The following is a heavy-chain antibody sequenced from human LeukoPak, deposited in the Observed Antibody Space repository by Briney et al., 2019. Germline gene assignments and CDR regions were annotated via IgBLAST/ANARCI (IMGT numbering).Heavy chain of an antibody. Sequence: GGSLRLSCAASGFTFSSFGMHWVRQAPGKGLEWVSVIWFDGSKTYYSESVKGRFTVSRDNSKNTLFLQMNSLRVEDTAVYYCARVGSGYTVDYWGQGTLVTVSS. V-gene: IGHV3-33*01. D-gene: IGHD3-10*01. J-gene: IGHJ4*02. CDR3: ARVGSGYTVDY. CDR2: IWFDGSKT. CDR1: GFTFSSFG.